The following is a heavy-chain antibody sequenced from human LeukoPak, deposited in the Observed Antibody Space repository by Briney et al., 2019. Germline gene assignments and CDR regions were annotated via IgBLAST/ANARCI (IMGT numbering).Heavy chain of an antibody. D-gene: IGHD3-22*01. CDR1: GGSFSGYH. V-gene: IGHV4-34*01. Sequence: SETLSLTCAVYGGSFSGYHWSWIRQPPGKGLEWIGEINHSGSTNYNPSLKSRVTISVDTSKNQFSLKLSSVTAADTAVYYCARGGYYYDSSGDIDYWGQGTLVTVSS. CDR3: ARGGYYYDSSGDIDY. J-gene: IGHJ4*02. CDR2: INHSGST.